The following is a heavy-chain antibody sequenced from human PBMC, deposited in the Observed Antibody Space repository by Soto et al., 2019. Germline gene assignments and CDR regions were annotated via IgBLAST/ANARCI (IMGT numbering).Heavy chain of an antibody. Sequence: SQTLSLTCAISGDSVSCNSAAWNWIMQSPSRGLEWLGRTYYRSKWYNDYAVSVKSRITVTPDKSKNQFSLHLNSVTPEDTAVYYCAREFPHYDRSDRYFDYWGQGALXTVSS. CDR1: GDSVSCNSAA. J-gene: IGHJ4*02. V-gene: IGHV6-1*01. D-gene: IGHD3-16*01. CDR3: AREFPHYDRSDRYFDY. CDR2: TYYRSKWYN.